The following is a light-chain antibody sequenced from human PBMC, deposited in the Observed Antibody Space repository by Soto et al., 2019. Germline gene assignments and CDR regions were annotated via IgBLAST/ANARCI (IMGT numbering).Light chain of an antibody. V-gene: IGLV1-40*01. CDR3: QSLDSSLSAVI. J-gene: IGLJ2*01. CDR1: SSNIGAGYD. CDR2: GNN. Sequence: QSVLTQPPSVSGAPGQRVTISCTGSSSNIGAGYDVHWYQQLPGTAPKLLIYGNNNRPSGVPDRFSGSKSGTSASLAITGLQDEDEADYYCQSLDSSLSAVIFGGGTKLTVL.